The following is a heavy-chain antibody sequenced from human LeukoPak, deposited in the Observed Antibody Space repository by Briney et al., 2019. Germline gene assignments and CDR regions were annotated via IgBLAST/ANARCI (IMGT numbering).Heavy chain of an antibody. Sequence: GGSLRLSCAASGFTFSSYAMSWVRQAPGKGLEWVSTISGSGDTTYYADSVKGRFTISRDNSKNTLYLQMNSLRAEDTAVYYCAKDDTPSLITMIVVVITGFDYWGQGTLVTVSS. CDR3: AKDDTPSLITMIVVVITGFDY. D-gene: IGHD3-22*01. J-gene: IGHJ4*02. CDR2: ISGSGDTT. CDR1: GFTFSSYA. V-gene: IGHV3-23*01.